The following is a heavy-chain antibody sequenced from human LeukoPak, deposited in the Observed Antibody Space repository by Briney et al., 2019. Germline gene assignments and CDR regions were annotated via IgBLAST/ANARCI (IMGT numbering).Heavy chain of an antibody. CDR3: ARGHYDSRLNQMDDAFDI. J-gene: IGHJ3*02. V-gene: IGHV4-34*01. CDR1: GFIFSSHG. Sequence: GSLRLSCAASGFIFSSHGMNWVRQPPGKGLEWIGEINHSGSTKYNPSLKSRVTISVDTSKNQFSLKLSSVTAADTAVYYCARGHYDSRLNQMDDAFDIWGQGTMVTVSS. D-gene: IGHD3-22*01. CDR2: INHSGST.